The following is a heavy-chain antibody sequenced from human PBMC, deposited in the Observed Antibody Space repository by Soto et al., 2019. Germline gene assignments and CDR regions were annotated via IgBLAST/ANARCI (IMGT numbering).Heavy chain of an antibody. V-gene: IGHV2-5*02. CDR3: VHRVGEQWLHPAYFAD. D-gene: IGHD6-19*01. J-gene: IGHJ4*02. Sequence: SGPTLVNPTQTLTLTCTFSGFSLSTSGVGVGWIRQPPGKALEWLALIYWDDDKLYSPSLKSRLTITKDTSNNQVVLTMTNMDPVDSATYYFVHRVGEQWLHPAYFADWGQGSLVTVSS. CDR2: IYWDDDK. CDR1: GFSLSTSGVG.